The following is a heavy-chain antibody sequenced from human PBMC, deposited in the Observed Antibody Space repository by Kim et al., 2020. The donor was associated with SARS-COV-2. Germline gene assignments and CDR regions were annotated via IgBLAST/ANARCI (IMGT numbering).Heavy chain of an antibody. D-gene: IGHD2-21*02. CDR1: GGSISSGTNY. CDR3: ARVWLSDRGFSYYAMDV. V-gene: IGHV4-31*03. J-gene: IGHJ6*01. CDR2: IDFSGTT. Sequence: TLSLTCTVSGGSISSGTNYWAWIRQFPGKGLEWIGHIDFSGTTFYNSTLKSRLTISVDISKNQFSLDLFSVTAADTAMYYCARVWLSDRGFSYYAMDV.